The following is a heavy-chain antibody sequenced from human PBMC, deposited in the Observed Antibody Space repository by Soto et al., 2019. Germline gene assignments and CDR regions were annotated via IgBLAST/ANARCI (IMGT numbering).Heavy chain of an antibody. J-gene: IGHJ4*02. D-gene: IGHD2-15*01. Sequence: PGGSLRLSCAASGFTFSSYGMHWVRQAPGKGLEWVAVISYDGSNKYYADSVKGRFTISRDNSKNTLYLQMNSLRAEDTAVYYCAKERYCSGGSCYQLLDYWGQGTLVTVSS. CDR2: ISYDGSNK. V-gene: IGHV3-30*18. CDR1: GFTFSSYG. CDR3: AKERYCSGGSCYQLLDY.